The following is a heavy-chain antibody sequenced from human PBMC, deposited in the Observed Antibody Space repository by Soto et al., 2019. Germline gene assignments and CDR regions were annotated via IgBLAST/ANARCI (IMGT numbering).Heavy chain of an antibody. CDR1: GYTFTSYA. V-gene: IGHV1-3*01. J-gene: IGHJ4*02. D-gene: IGHD3-22*01. CDR2: INAGNGNT. CDR3: AWGGSRGYCSPEY. Sequence: GASVNLSCKASGYTFTSYAMHWVRQAPGQRLEWMGWINAGNGNTKYSQKFQGRVTITRDTSASTAYVELSSLRSEDTAVYYCAWGGSRGYCSPEYWGQGTMVTVSA.